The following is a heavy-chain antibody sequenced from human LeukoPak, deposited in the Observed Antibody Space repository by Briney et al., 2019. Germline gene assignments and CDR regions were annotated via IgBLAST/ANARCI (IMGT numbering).Heavy chain of an antibody. J-gene: IGHJ4*02. CDR1: GSTFSSYA. CDR3: ATGEYSGYVGFDY. CDR2: ISGSGATT. D-gene: IGHD5-12*01. Sequence: PGGSLRLSCADSGSTFSSYAMSWVRQAPGKGLEWGSSISGSGATTDYADSVKGRFTISRDNSKNTLYLQMNSLRVEDTAVYYCATGEYSGYVGFDYWGQGTLVTVSS. V-gene: IGHV3-23*01.